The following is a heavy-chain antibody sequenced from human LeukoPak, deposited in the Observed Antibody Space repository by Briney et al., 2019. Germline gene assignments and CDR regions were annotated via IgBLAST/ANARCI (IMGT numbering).Heavy chain of an antibody. CDR2: INPKNGAT. D-gene: IGHD4-17*01. CDR1: GYTFTGFY. CDR3: ARPTHRLTVTTAIDY. J-gene: IGHJ4*02. Sequence: ASVKVSCKPSGYTFTGFYIHWMRQAPGQGLQWMGWINPKNGATKYSQNFRARVTMTRDTSIDTAYMELSSLTSDDTAIYYCARPTHRLTVTTAIDYWGQGTLVTVSS. V-gene: IGHV1-2*02.